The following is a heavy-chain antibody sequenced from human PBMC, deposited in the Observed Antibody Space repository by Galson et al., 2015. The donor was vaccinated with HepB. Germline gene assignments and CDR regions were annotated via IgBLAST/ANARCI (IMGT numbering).Heavy chain of an antibody. CDR1: GFTFSSYA. V-gene: IGHV3-30*04. D-gene: IGHD3-9*01. J-gene: IGHJ6*02. Sequence: SLRLSCAASGFTFSSYAMHWVRQAPGKGLEWVAVISYDGSNKYYADSVKGRFTISRDNSKNTLYLQMNSLRAKDTAVYYCARERPLYDILTGYYLALEYYGMDVWGQGTTVTVSS. CDR3: ARERPLYDILTGYYLALEYYGMDV. CDR2: ISYDGSNK.